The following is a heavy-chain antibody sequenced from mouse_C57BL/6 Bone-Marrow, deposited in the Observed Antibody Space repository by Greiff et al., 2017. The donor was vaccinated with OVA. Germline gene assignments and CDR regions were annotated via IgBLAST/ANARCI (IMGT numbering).Heavy chain of an antibody. CDR1: GYTFTSYG. CDR3: ARGGYFDV. Sequence: QVQLQQSGAELARPGASVKLSCKASGYTFTSYGISWVKQRTGQGLEWIGEIYPRSGNTYSNEKFKGKATLTADKSSSTAYMELRSLTSEDSAVYFCARGGYFDVWGTGTTVTVSS. V-gene: IGHV1-81*01. J-gene: IGHJ1*03. CDR2: IYPRSGNT.